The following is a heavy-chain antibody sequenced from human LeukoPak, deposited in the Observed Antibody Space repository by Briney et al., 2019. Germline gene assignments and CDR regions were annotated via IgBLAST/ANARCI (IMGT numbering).Heavy chain of an antibody. CDR2: ISAYNGNT. Sequence: GASVKVSCKASGYAFTSYGISWVRQAPGQGLEWMGWISAYNGNTNYAQKLQGRVTMTTDTSTSTAYMELRSLRSDDTAVYYCARVGDSSGYYYYFDYWGQGTLVTVSS. CDR1: GYAFTSYG. J-gene: IGHJ4*02. D-gene: IGHD3-22*01. V-gene: IGHV1-18*01. CDR3: ARVGDSSGYYYYFDY.